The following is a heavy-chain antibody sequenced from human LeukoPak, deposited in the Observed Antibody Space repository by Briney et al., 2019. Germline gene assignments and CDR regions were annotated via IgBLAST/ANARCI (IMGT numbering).Heavy chain of an antibody. J-gene: IGHJ4*02. V-gene: IGHV4-39*07. Sequence: PETLSLPCTVSGGHISSISYHWGGIRQPPGTGLEGIGSIYYSGSTYYTPSFKSRVPISIDTSKKQFSLKLVSVRTADTPVYYCAKDGVNGWYVIDYWGRGTRVAVFS. CDR3: AKDGVNGWYVIDY. D-gene: IGHD6-19*01. CDR1: GGHISSISYH. CDR2: IYYSGST.